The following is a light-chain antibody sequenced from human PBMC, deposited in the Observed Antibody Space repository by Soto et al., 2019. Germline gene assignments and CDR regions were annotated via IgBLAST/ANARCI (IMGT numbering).Light chain of an antibody. CDR2: GAS. J-gene: IGKJ4*01. CDR1: QSVNSD. Sequence: EIAMTQSPDTLSVSPGERATLSCRASQSVNSDLACYQQKPGHPPRLLIYGASTRATGIPARFSGSGTGPEFTLPIGSPQADAFASYYCQQYTTLSFGGGTTVEIK. V-gene: IGKV3-15*01. CDR3: QQYTTLS.